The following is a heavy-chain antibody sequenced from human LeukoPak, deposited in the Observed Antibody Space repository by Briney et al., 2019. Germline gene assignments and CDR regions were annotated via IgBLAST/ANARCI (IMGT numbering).Heavy chain of an antibody. CDR1: GFTFSSYE. Sequence: GGSLRLSCAASGFTFSSYEMNWVRQAPGKGLEWVSKIITGSTIHYADSVKGRFTISRDDAKSSLYLQMNSLTAEDTAIYYCARGWDDGRHFDIWGQGTMVTVSS. J-gene: IGHJ3*02. CDR3: ARGWDDGRHFDI. V-gene: IGHV3-48*03. D-gene: IGHD1-26*01. CDR2: IITGSTI.